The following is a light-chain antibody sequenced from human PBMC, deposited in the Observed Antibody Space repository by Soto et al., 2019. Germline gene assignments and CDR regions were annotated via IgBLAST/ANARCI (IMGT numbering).Light chain of an antibody. Sequence: IQGTQSPSPLSASVGDRVPITCRARQDISSYLAWYQQKTGKAPTLLIYAASTLQSGVPSRFSGSGFGTDFTLNISSLQAEDFASYYCQQLRSYSTTQTFGQGTKMDIK. V-gene: IGKV1-9*01. CDR2: AAS. CDR1: QDISSY. J-gene: IGKJ1*01. CDR3: QQLRSYSTTQT.